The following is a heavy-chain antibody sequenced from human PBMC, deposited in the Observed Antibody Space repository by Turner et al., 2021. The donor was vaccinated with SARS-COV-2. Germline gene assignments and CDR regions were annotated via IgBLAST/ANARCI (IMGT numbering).Heavy chain of an antibody. CDR2: INPNSGGT. V-gene: IGHV1-2*02. CDR1: GYTFTDYY. J-gene: IGHJ5*02. Sequence: QVQLVQSGAEVKKPGASVKVSCKASGYTFTDYYIHWVRQAPGQGLEWMGWINPNSGGTNYAQTFQGRVTMTRDTSISAAYMELSRLRSDDTAMYFCARAPQLTVWFDPWGQGTLVTVSS. D-gene: IGHD3-9*01. CDR3: ARAPQLTVWFDP.